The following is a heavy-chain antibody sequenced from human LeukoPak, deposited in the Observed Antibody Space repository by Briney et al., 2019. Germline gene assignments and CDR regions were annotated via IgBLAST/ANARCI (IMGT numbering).Heavy chain of an antibody. CDR2: MNPKSGNT. Sequence: ASVKVSCKASGYTFTSYDINWVRQATGQGLEWMGWMNPKSGNTGYAQKFQGRVTMTRNTSISTAYMELSSLRSEDTAVYYCARGYDYVWGSQSPHFDYWGQGTLVTVSS. CDR1: GYTFTSYD. V-gene: IGHV1-8*01. D-gene: IGHD3-16*01. CDR3: ARGYDYVWGSQSPHFDY. J-gene: IGHJ4*02.